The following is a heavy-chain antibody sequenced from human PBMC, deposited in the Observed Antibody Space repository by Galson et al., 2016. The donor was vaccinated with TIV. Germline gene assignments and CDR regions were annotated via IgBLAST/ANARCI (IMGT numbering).Heavy chain of an antibody. D-gene: IGHD5-24*01. Sequence: PRLSCAASGFTFRSYTMHWVRQAPGKGLEWVSVIYSGVAHYADSVKGRLFISRDSSKNTLYLQMNSLRVEDTAVYYCAYLGDGLDGFDIWGQGTMVTVSS. CDR2: IYSGVA. V-gene: IGHV3-NL1*01. J-gene: IGHJ3*02. CDR1: GFTFRSYT. CDR3: AYLGDGLDGFDI.